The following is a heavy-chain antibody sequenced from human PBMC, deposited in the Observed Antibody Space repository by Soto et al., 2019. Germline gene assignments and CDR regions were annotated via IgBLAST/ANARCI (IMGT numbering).Heavy chain of an antibody. Sequence: PGGSLRLSCAASGFTFSSYWMHCVSQPPGKGLEWVSAMRCSGGSTYYADSVKGRFTISRDNSKNTLYLQMNSLRAEDTAVYYCAKDRDYDCWSGDAFDIWGQGTMVTVSS. J-gene: IGHJ3*02. CDR1: GFTFSSYW. CDR3: AKDRDYDCWSGDAFDI. V-gene: IGHV3-23*01. CDR2: MRCSGGST. D-gene: IGHD3-3*01.